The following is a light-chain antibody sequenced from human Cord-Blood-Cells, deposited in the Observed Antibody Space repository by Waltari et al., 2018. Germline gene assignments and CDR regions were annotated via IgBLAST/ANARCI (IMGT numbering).Light chain of an antibody. Sequence: DIQMNQSPSSLSASVGDRVTITCQASQDISNYLNWYQQKPGKAPKLLIYDASKLETGVPSRFSGSGSGTDFTFTISSLQPEDIATYYCQQYDNLPPGTFGQGTKLEIK. J-gene: IGKJ2*01. CDR2: DAS. CDR1: QDISNY. CDR3: QQYDNLPPGT. V-gene: IGKV1-33*01.